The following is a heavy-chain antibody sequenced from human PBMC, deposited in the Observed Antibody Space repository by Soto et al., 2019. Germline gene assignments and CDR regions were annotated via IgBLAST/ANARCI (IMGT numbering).Heavy chain of an antibody. Sequence: SETLSLTCTVSGGSITSGSYYWGWIRQPPGKGLEWIGSIYYSGSTYYNPSLKSRVTISLDTSKNQFSLKLSSVTAADTAVYYCASLEEEGSGSFLFDYWGQGTLGTVSS. J-gene: IGHJ4*02. CDR3: ASLEEEGSGSFLFDY. D-gene: IGHD3-10*01. V-gene: IGHV4-39*01. CDR2: IYYSGST. CDR1: GGSITSGSYY.